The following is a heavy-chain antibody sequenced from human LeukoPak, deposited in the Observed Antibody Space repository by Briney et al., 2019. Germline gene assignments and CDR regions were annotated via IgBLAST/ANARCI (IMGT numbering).Heavy chain of an antibody. CDR1: GFTFSSYA. CDR2: IWYDGSNK. Sequence: GGSLRLSCAASGFTFSSYAMYWVRQAPGKGLEWVANIWYDGSNKYYADSVKGRFTISRDNSKNTLYLQMNSLRAEDTAVYYCARGLFNYDNSGLNYWGQGTRVTVSS. D-gene: IGHD3-22*01. CDR3: ARGLFNYDNSGLNY. J-gene: IGHJ4*02. V-gene: IGHV3-33*01.